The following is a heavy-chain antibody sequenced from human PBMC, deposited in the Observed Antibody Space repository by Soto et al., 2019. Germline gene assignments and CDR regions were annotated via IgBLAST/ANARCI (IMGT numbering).Heavy chain of an antibody. CDR2: IWYDGSNK. D-gene: IGHD3-3*01. V-gene: IGHV3-33*01. CDR1: GFTFSSYG. Sequence: GGSLRLSCAASGFTFSSYGMHWVRQAPGKGLEWVAVIWYDGSNKYYADSVKGRFTISRDNSKNTLYLQMNSLRAEDTAVYYCARDLTYDFWSGYINYYYYYGMDVWGQGTRVTVSS. CDR3: ARDLTYDFWSGYINYYYYYGMDV. J-gene: IGHJ6*02.